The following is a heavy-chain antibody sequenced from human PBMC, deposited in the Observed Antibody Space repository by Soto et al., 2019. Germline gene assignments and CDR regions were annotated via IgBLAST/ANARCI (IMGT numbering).Heavy chain of an antibody. Sequence: QDLLVHSGAEVKKPGSSVKVSCKASGGTFTTYTLTWLRQAPGQGREWMGRIIPALNIEDYAQKFQGRVTITADTTTSTAYMELRSPKSDDTAVYYCAAVAGTGAFVGYFEFLGEGTLVTVAS. V-gene: IGHV1-69*02. CDR3: AAVAGTGAFVGYFEF. CDR1: GGTFTTYT. J-gene: IGHJ4*02. D-gene: IGHD6-19*01. CDR2: IIPALNIE.